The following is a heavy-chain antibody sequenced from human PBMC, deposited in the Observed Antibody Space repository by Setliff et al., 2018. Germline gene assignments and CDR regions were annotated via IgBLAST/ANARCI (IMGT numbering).Heavy chain of an antibody. CDR1: GESFSNNY. CDR2: SNHGGST. V-gene: IGHV4-34*01. J-gene: IGHJ4*02. CDR3: AGTPARGTTWLSPFDY. Sequence: SETLSLTCSVSGESFSNNYWSWIRQTPGKGLEWIGESNHGGSTTYHPSLKSRLTMSVDTSKNQFSLKLTSVTAADTALYYCAGTPARGTTWLSPFDYWGQGTLVTVSS. D-gene: IGHD5-12*01.